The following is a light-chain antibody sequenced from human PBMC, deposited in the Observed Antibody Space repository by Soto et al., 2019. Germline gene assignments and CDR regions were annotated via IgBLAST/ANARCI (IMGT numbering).Light chain of an antibody. V-gene: IGLV1-51*01. CDR1: SSNIGDNY. CDR2: DNN. CDR3: ETWNTSLSAGV. Sequence: QSVLTQPPSVSAAPGQKVTISCSGGSSNIGDNYVSWYQQVPGTAPKLLIYDNNIRPLGIPDRFSGSKSGTSATLGITGLQTGDEADYYCETWNTSLSAGVFGGGTKLTVL. J-gene: IGLJ3*02.